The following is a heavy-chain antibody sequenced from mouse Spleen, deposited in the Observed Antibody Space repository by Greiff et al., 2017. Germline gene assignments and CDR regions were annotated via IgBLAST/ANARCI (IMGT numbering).Heavy chain of an antibody. CDR3: APHRYDGAMDY. CDR1: GFSLTTYG. Sequence: VHLVESGPGLVQPSQSLSITCTVSGFSLTTYGVHWVRQSPGKGLEWLGVIWRGGTTDYNAAFMSRLSITKDNSKSQVFFKMNSLQADDTAIYYCAPHRYDGAMDYWGQGTSVTVSS. J-gene: IGHJ4*01. CDR2: IWRGGTT. D-gene: IGHD2-14*01. V-gene: IGHV2-5*01.